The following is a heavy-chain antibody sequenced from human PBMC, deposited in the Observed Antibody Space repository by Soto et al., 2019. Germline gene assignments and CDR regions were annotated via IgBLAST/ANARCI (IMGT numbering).Heavy chain of an antibody. CDR3: ARAAPGMDV. J-gene: IGHJ6*02. Sequence: QVQLVESGGGVVQTGRCMRLSCAASGFTLSDFAMHWVRQAPGKGLEWVALISNDGGNEHYGDSVKGRFTISRDHSKHMLYLQVTSLRVEDTAVFYCARAAPGMDVWGQGTTVTVSS. V-gene: IGHV3-30-3*01. CDR1: GFTLSDFA. CDR2: ISNDGGNE.